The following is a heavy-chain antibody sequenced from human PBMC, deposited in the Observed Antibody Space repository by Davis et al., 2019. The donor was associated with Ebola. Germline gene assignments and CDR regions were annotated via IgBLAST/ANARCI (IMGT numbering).Heavy chain of an antibody. V-gene: IGHV1-69*04. CDR1: GYTHTSQG. J-gene: IGHJ4*02. Sequence: SSVTVSRMASGYTHTSQGVRWVGQARGQEREWKGRIRRTSGRANVAQKLQGRVTITADKSTSTAYMELSSLRSEDTAVYYCARDLGYVLGYWSGGSCDDVDYWGQGTLVTVSS. CDR3: ARDLGYVLGYWSGGSCDDVDY. CDR2: IRRTSGRA. D-gene: IGHD2-15*01.